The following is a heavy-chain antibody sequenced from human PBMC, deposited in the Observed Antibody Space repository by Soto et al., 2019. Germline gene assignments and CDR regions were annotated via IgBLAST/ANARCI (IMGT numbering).Heavy chain of an antibody. CDR2: VSAYNGNT. Sequence: GASVKVSCKASGYTFTSCGISWVRQAPGQGLEWMGWVSAYNGNTNYAQKLQGRVTLTTDTSTSTAYMELRSLRSDDTAVYYCARGLSRRVGYYYYYYGMDVWGQGTTVTVSS. D-gene: IGHD2-2*03. V-gene: IGHV1-18*01. J-gene: IGHJ6*02. CDR1: GYTFTSCG. CDR3: ARGLSRRVGYYYYYYGMDV.